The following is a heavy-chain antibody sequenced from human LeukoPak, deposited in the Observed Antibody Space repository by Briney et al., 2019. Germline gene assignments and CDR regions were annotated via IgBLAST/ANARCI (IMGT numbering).Heavy chain of an antibody. J-gene: IGHJ4*02. V-gene: IGHV3-7*01. Sequence: GGSLRLSCAASGFTFSRHWMNWVRQAPGKGLEWVANIHEDGSDKYYVDSVKGRFTISRDNAKNSLYLQMNSLRADDTAVYYCARIGYSSSSFDYWGQGTLVTVSS. CDR1: GFTFSRHW. D-gene: IGHD6-13*01. CDR3: ARIGYSSSSFDY. CDR2: IHEDGSDK.